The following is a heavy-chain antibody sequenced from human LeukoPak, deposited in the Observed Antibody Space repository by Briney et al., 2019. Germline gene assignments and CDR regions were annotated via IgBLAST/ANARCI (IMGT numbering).Heavy chain of an antibody. D-gene: IGHD3-22*01. CDR2: TKSKTDGGTT. CDR3: TTEPTYYYDSSGYSEFDY. Sequence: GGSLRLSCEASGFTFSNAWMSWVRQAPGKGLEWVGRTKSKTDGGTTDYAAPVKGRFTIPRDDSKNTLYLQMNSLKTEDTAVYYCTTEPTYYYDSSGYSEFDYWGQGTLVTVSS. J-gene: IGHJ4*02. V-gene: IGHV3-15*01. CDR1: GFTFSNAW.